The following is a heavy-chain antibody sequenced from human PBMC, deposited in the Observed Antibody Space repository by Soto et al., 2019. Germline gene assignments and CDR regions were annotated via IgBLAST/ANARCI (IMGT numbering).Heavy chain of an antibody. D-gene: IGHD2-8*01. CDR2: TYYRSRWYS. CDR1: GDSVSNNYAA. CDR3: ARTSCSDGVCYRVDP. Sequence: PSQTLSLTCAISGDSVSNNYAAWHWIRQSPSRGLEWLGRTYYRSRWYSDYSVSVKSRITINPDTSRNQFSLQLNSVTPEDTAVYYCARTSCSDGVCYRVDPWGQGTLVTVSS. J-gene: IGHJ5*02. V-gene: IGHV6-1*01.